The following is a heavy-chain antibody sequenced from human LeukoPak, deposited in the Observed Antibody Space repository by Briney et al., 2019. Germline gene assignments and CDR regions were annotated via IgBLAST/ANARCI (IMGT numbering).Heavy chain of an antibody. V-gene: IGHV4-59*01. Sequence: SETLSLTCTVSGGSISSYYWSWIRQPPGKGLEWIGYIYYSGSTNYNPSLKSRVTISVDTSKNQFSLKLSSVIAADTAVYYCARTTEGYCSSASCFGFSYSYYMDVWGKGTTVTVSS. J-gene: IGHJ6*03. CDR3: ARTTEGYCSSASCFGFSYSYYMDV. CDR2: IYYSGST. CDR1: GGSISSYY. D-gene: IGHD2-2*01.